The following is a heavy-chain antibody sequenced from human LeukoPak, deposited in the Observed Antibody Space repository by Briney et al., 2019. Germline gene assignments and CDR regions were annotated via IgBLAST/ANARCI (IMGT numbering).Heavy chain of an antibody. CDR3: ATGGLERPVYYYGMDV. V-gene: IGHV1-24*01. CDR1: GYTLTELS. CDR2: FDPGDGET. Sequence: ASVKVSCKVSGYTLTELSMHWVRQAPGKGLEWMGGFDPGDGETIYAQKFQGRVTMTEDTSTDTAYMELSSLRSEDTAVYYCATGGLERPVYYYGMDVWGKGTTVTVSS. J-gene: IGHJ6*04. D-gene: IGHD1-1*01.